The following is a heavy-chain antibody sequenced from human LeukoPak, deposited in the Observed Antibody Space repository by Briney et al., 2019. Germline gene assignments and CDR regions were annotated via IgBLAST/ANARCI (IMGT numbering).Heavy chain of an antibody. J-gene: IGHJ4*02. CDR3: AKDARYYNFWSGYYAPDY. CDR1: GFTFSSYA. V-gene: IGHV3-30*18. Sequence: GGSLRLSCAASGFTFSSYAMSWVRQAPGKGLEWVAVISYDGSNKYYADSVKGRFTISRDNSKNTLYLQMNSLRAEDTAVYYCAKDARYYNFWSGYYAPDYWGQGTLVTVSS. D-gene: IGHD3-3*01. CDR2: ISYDGSNK.